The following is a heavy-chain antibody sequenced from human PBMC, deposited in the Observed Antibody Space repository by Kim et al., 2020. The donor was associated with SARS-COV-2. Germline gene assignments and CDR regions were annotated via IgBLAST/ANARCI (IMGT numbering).Heavy chain of an antibody. Sequence: GGSLRLSCTASGFTFGDYAMSWFRQAPGKGLEWVGFIRSKAYGGTTEYAASVKGRFTISRDDSKSIAYLQMNSLKTEDTAVYYCTGGDQWELPDYWGQGTLVTVSS. V-gene: IGHV3-49*03. CDR2: IRSKAYGGTT. CDR1: GFTFGDYA. CDR3: TGGDQWELPDY. D-gene: IGHD1-26*01. J-gene: IGHJ4*02.